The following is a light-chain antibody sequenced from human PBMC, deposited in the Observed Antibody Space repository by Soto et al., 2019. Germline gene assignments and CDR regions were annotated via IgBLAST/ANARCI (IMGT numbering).Light chain of an antibody. V-gene: IGLV8-61*01. CDR1: SGSVSASSH. CDR2: STS. CDR3: VLYLGSGIWV. J-gene: IGLJ3*02. Sequence: QTVVTQEPSFSVSPGGTVTLTCGLSSGSVSASSHPSWYQQTPGQPPRTLVYSTSTRSSGVPDRFSASILGNKAALTITGAQADDESGYYCVLYLGSGIWVFGGGTKLTVL.